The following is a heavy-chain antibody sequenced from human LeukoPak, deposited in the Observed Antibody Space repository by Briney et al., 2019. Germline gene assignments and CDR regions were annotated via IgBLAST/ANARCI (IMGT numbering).Heavy chain of an antibody. CDR3: ARGGIESPFDY. J-gene: IGHJ4*02. CDR1: GFTFSSRDW. CDR2: IKQDGSEK. D-gene: IGHD5-24*01. V-gene: IGHV3-7*01. Sequence: GGSLRLSCVASGFTFSSRDWMTWVRQAPGKGLEWVANIKQDGSEKNYVDSVKGRFTISRDNAKNSVDLQMNSLRVEDTAVYYCARGGIESPFDYWGQGTLVTVSS.